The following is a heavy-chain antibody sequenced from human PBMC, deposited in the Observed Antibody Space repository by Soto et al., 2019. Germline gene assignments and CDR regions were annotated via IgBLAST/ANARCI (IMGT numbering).Heavy chain of an antibody. CDR3: ARQERLDWNYAWFAP. J-gene: IGHJ5*02. V-gene: IGHV4-59*08. Sequence: SKTLSLTCTVSGGSISSYYWSCIRQPPGKGLEWIGYIYYSGSTNYNPSLKSRVTISVDTQQNQFSLQLNSVTAADTALYYCARQERLDWNYAWFAPWGQGTLVTVSS. CDR2: IYYSGST. CDR1: GGSISSYY. D-gene: IGHD1-7*01.